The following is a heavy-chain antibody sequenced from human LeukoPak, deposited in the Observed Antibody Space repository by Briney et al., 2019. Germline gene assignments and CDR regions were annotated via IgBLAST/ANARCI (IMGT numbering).Heavy chain of an antibody. D-gene: IGHD2-2*01. CDR3: ATRYCTTTNCYAFDY. J-gene: IGHJ4*02. V-gene: IGHV3-21*01. CDR1: GFTFSTYP. CDR2: INGKSDSI. Sequence: GGSLRLSCAASGFTFSTYPMNWVRQAPGKGLEWVSSINGKSDSIFYADSVKGRFIISRDNAKNSLFLQMNSLRAEDTAVYYCATRYCTTTNCYAFDYWGQGTLVTVSS.